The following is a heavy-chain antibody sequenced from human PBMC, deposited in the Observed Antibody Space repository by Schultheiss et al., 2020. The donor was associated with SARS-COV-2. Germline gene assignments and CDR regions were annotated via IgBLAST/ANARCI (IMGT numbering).Heavy chain of an antibody. V-gene: IGHV3-30*03. CDR1: GFTFSSYW. CDR3: ARIPSTYSSRRNYYYYYDGMDV. Sequence: GGSLRLSCAASGFTFSSYWMSWARQAPGKWLEWVAVISYDGSNKYYADSAKGRFTISRDKSKNTLYLQMNSLRDEDTAVYYCARIPSTYSSRRNYYYYYDGMDVWGQGTTVTVSS. CDR2: ISYDGSNK. D-gene: IGHD6-13*01. J-gene: IGHJ6*02.